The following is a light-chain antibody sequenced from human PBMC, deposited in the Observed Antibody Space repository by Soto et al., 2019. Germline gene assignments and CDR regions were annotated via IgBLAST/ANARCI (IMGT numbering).Light chain of an antibody. CDR1: QTVSSNS. Sequence: EIVLTQSPGTLSLSPGERATLSCRASQTVSSNSLAWYQQKPGQAPRLLIYGASSRATGIPDRFSGSGSGTDFTLTISRLEPEDFAVYSCQQYISTPWSFGQGTKVEI. J-gene: IGKJ1*01. V-gene: IGKV3-20*01. CDR3: QQYISTPWS. CDR2: GAS.